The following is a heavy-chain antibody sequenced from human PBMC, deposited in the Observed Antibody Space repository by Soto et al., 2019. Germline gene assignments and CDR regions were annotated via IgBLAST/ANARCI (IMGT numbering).Heavy chain of an antibody. CDR3: ARAPSI. J-gene: IGHJ4*02. CDR2: IYYSGGT. CDR1: GGSISSGGYF. Sequence: QVQLQESGPGLVKPSQTLSLTCTVSGGSISSGGYFWNWIRQHPGEGLEWIGYIYYSGGTYYNPSLKSRVTIAVDTAKYQSSLKLSSVTAADTAVYYCARAPSIWGQGTLVTVSS. V-gene: IGHV4-31*03.